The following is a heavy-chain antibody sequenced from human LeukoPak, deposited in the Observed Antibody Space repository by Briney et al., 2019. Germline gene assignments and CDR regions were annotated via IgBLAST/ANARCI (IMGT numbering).Heavy chain of an antibody. CDR1: GFTFSSYA. CDR2: ISGSGGST. J-gene: IGHJ4*02. V-gene: IGHV3-23*01. Sequence: PGGSLRLSCAASGFTFSSYAMSWVRQAPGKGLEWVSAISGSGGSTYYADSVKGRFTVSRDNSKNTLYLQMNSLRAEDTAVYYCAKGRARSSGWYDYWGQGTLVTVSS. CDR3: AKGRARSSGWYDY. D-gene: IGHD6-19*01.